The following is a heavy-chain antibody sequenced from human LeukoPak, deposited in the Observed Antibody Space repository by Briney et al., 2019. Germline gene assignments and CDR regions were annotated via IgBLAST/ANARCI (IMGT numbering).Heavy chain of an antibody. CDR3: AKELRITISTDAFDI. J-gene: IGHJ3*02. V-gene: IGHV3-23*01. CDR2: ISGSGGST. Sequence: GGSLRLSCAASGFTFSSYAMSWVRQAPGKGLEWVSAISGSGGSTYYADSVKGRFTISRDNSKNTLYAQVNSLRAEDTAVYYCAKELRITISTDAFDIWGQGTMVTVSS. CDR1: GFTFSSYA. D-gene: IGHD3-9*01.